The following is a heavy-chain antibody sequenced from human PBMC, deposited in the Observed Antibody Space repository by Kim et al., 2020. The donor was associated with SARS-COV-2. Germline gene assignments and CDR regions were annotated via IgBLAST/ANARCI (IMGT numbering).Heavy chain of an antibody. J-gene: IGHJ5*02. V-gene: IGHV3-74*01. Sequence: GGSLRLSCTASEFTFSSYWMHWVRQAPGKGLVWVSRINSDGSTTTYADSVKGRFTISRDNAKNTLYLQMNSLRAEDTAFYYCARQPPVDPWGQGTLVTVSS. CDR2: INSDGSTT. CDR3: ARQPPVDP. CDR1: EFTFSSYW.